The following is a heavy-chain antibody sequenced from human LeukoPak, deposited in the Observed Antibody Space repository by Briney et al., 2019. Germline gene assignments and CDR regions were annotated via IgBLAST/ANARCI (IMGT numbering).Heavy chain of an antibody. Sequence: SETLSLTCAVSGGSFSGYYLSWTRQPPGKGLELIGEIKHSGSTNYNPSLKSRVSISVDTSKNQFSLKLNSVTAADTAVYYCARGGGTGRSITMIRGVRGVYYMDVWGKGTTATVSS. CDR3: ARGGGTGRSITMIRGVRGVYYMDV. CDR2: IKHSGST. CDR1: GGSFSGYY. V-gene: IGHV4-34*01. J-gene: IGHJ6*03. D-gene: IGHD3-10*01.